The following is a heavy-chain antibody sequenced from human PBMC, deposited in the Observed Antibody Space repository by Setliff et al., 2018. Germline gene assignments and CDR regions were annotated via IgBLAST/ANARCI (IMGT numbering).Heavy chain of an antibody. Sequence: GESLKISCVASEFTFSSYAVSWLRQAPGKGLEWVATVNDNGRTTYYPNSVKGRFTISRDNSKNTFYLQMNNLRAEDTALYYCARRGGTAGQGAFDIWGQGTMVTVSS. J-gene: IGHJ3*02. CDR1: EFTFSSYA. D-gene: IGHD6-19*01. V-gene: IGHV3-23*01. CDR2: VNDNGRTT. CDR3: ARRGGTAGQGAFDI.